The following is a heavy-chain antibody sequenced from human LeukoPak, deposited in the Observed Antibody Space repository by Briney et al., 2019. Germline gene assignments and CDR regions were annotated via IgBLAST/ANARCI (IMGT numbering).Heavy chain of an antibody. V-gene: IGHV4-34*01. CDR3: ARGTRIVGAKH. Sequence: SETLSLTCAVYGGSFSGYYWSWIRQPPGKGLEWIGEINHSGSTNYNPSLRSRVTISVGTSKNQFSLKLSSVTAADTAVYYCARGTRIVGAKHWGQGTLVTVSS. CDR1: GGSFSGYY. J-gene: IGHJ4*02. D-gene: IGHD1-26*01. CDR2: INHSGST.